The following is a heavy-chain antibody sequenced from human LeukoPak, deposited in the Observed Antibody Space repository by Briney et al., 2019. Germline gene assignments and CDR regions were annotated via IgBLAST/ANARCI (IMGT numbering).Heavy chain of an antibody. J-gene: IGHJ4*02. CDR3: ARGVVLRYFDWQPKMNNDEFDY. Sequence: GGSLRLSCAASGFTFSSYSMNWVRQAPGKGLEWVSYISSSSSPIYYADSVKGRFTISRDNAKNSLYLQMISLRAEDTAVYYCARGVVLRYFDWQPKMNNDEFDYWGQGTLVTVSS. CDR1: GFTFSSYS. V-gene: IGHV3-48*01. D-gene: IGHD3-9*01. CDR2: ISSSSSPI.